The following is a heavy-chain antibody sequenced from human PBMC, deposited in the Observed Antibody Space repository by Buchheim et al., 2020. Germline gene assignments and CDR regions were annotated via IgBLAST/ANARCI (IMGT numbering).Heavy chain of an antibody. CDR2: IRSSGSAI. D-gene: IGHD6-13*01. Sequence: EVQLVESGGGLVQPGGSLRLSCVASGFTFSSHSMNWVRQAPGKGPEWVSYIRSSGSAIYYADSVKGRFNISSDNAKNSLSPKMNSLRAEDTALYYCVRGSSSWYYFDYWGQGTL. CDR1: GFTFSSHS. V-gene: IGHV3-48*01. J-gene: IGHJ4*02. CDR3: VRGSSSWYYFDY.